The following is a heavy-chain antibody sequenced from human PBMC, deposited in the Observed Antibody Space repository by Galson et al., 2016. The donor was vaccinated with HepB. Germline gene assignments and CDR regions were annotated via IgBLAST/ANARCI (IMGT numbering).Heavy chain of an antibody. CDR1: GFSFSGSW. CDR2: INDHGGTK. J-gene: IGHJ5*02. V-gene: IGHV3-7*03. D-gene: IGHD6-19*01. CDR3: VRDGGWYAWFDP. Sequence: SLRLSCAASGFSFSGSWMSWVRQAPGKGLECVANINDHGGTKYYVDSVKGRFTISRDNAESSLYLRMNSLRDDDTAVYYCVRDGGWYAWFDPWGQGTLVTVSS.